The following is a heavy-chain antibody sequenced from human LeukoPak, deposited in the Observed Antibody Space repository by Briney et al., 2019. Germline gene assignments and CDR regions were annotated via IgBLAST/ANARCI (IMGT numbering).Heavy chain of an antibody. CDR2: ISSSGSTI. J-gene: IGHJ4*02. CDR3: ARDWAGFDY. V-gene: IGHV3-48*03. D-gene: IGHD6-19*01. CDR1: GFTFSSYE. Sequence: GGSLRLSCAASGFTFSSYEMNWVRQAPGKGLEWVSYISSSGSTIYYADSVKGRFTISRDNAKNSLYLQMNSLRAEGTAVYYCARDWAGFDYWGQGTLVTVSS.